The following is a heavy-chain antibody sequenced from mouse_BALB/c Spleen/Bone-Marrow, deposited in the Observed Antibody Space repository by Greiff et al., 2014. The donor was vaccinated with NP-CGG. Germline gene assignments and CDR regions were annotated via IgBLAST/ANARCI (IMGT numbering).Heavy chain of an antibody. D-gene: IGHD1-1*01. CDR2: IWAGGSI. Sequence: VQLQESGPGLVAPSQSLSITCTVSGFSLTSYGVHWVRQPPGKGLEWLGVIWAGGSIIYNSALMSGLSISKDNSKSQVFLKMNSLQTDDTAMYYCASSYYGSSQFAYWGQGTLVTVSA. CDR1: GFSLTSYG. CDR3: ASSYYGSSQFAY. J-gene: IGHJ3*01. V-gene: IGHV2-9*02.